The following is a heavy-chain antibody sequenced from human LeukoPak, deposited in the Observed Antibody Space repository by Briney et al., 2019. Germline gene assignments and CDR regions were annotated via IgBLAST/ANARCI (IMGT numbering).Heavy chain of an antibody. Sequence: PGRSLRLSCAASGFTFSSYGMHWVRQAPGKGLEWVAVISYDGSNKYYADSVKGRFTISRDNSKNTLYLQMNSLRAEDTAVYYCAKTQGDYYYDSSGYYDWFDPWGQGTLVTVSS. CDR1: GFTFSSYG. CDR2: ISYDGSNK. D-gene: IGHD3-22*01. J-gene: IGHJ5*02. CDR3: AKTQGDYYYDSSGYYDWFDP. V-gene: IGHV3-30*18.